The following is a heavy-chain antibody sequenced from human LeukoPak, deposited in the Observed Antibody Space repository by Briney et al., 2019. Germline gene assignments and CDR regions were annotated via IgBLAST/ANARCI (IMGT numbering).Heavy chain of an antibody. J-gene: IGHJ4*02. CDR3: ARHGGVGVIPDFDY. Sequence: LETLSLTCTVSGDSISSSSYYWGWIRQPPGKGLEWIGSIYYSGSTYYNPSLKSRVTMSVDTSKNQFSLKLSSVTAADTAVYYCARHGGVGVIPDFDYWGPGTLVTVSS. CDR2: IYYSGST. D-gene: IGHD2-8*02. CDR1: GDSISSSSYY. V-gene: IGHV4-39*01.